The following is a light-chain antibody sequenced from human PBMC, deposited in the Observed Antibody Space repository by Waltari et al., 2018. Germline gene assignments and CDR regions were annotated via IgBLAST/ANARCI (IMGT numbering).Light chain of an antibody. V-gene: IGKV1-5*03. CDR2: QVS. CDR1: QSVSPW. J-gene: IGKJ1*01. Sequence: DIQMTQSPSTLSASVGDRVTITCRASQSVSPWLAWYQQKPGKAPKLLIYQVSDLQSGVPARFSGIGSGSGTEFTLTITSLQPDDFAIYYCQHFNGFPWTFGQGTKVEIK. CDR3: QHFNGFPWT.